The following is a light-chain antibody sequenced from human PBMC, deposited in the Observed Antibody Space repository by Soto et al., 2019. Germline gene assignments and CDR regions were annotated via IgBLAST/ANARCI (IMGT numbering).Light chain of an antibody. V-gene: IGKV3-15*01. CDR3: QQYNNWPT. J-gene: IGKJ1*01. CDR2: GAS. CDR1: QSVSSN. Sequence: EIVMTQSPATLSVSPGERATLSCRASQSVSSNLAWYQQKPGQAPRLLIYGASTRATGVPARFSGSGSGTEFPLTISSLQSEDCAVYFCQQYNNWPTFGHGTKVAIK.